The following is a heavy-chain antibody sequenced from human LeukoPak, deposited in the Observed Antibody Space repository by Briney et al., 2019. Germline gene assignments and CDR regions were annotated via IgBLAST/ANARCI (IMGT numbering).Heavy chain of an antibody. CDR2: IYYSGST. V-gene: IGHV4-59*01. J-gene: IGHJ4*02. Sequence: SETLSLTCTVSGGSISSYYWSWLRQPPGKGLEWIGYIYYSGSTNYNPSLKSRVTISVDTSKNQFSLKLSSVTAADTAVYYCARSSSGYSYGNFDYWGQGTLVTVSS. CDR3: ARSSSGYSYGNFDY. CDR1: GGSISSYY. D-gene: IGHD5-18*01.